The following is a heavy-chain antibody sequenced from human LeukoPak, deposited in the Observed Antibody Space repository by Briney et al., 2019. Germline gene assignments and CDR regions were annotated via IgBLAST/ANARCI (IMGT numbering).Heavy chain of an antibody. CDR2: ISGSGGST. V-gene: IGHV3-23*01. J-gene: IGHJ6*02. D-gene: IGHD3-3*01. CDR3: AKAVIAGYYDFWSGYRAPDPRRYGMDV. CDR1: GFTFSSYA. Sequence: PGGSLRLSCAASGFTFSSYAMSWVRQAPGRGLEWISAISGSGGSTYYADSVKGRFTISRDNSKNTLYLQMNSLRAEDTDVYYCAKAVIAGYYDFWSGYRAPDPRRYGMDVWGQGTTVTVSS.